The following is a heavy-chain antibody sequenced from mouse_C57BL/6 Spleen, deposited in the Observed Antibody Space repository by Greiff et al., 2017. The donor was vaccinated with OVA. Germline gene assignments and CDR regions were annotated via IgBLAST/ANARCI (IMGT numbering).Heavy chain of an antibody. Sequence: EVQLQQSGGGLAQPKGSLKLSCAASGFSFNTYAMNWVRQAPGKGLEWVARIRSKSNNYATYYADSVKDRFTISRDDSESMLYLQMNNLKTEDTAMYYCVRHVDSGFDYWGQGTTLTVSS. CDR2: IRSKSNNYAT. CDR3: VRHVDSGFDY. CDR1: GFSFNTYA. V-gene: IGHV10-1*01. J-gene: IGHJ2*01. D-gene: IGHD2-4*01.